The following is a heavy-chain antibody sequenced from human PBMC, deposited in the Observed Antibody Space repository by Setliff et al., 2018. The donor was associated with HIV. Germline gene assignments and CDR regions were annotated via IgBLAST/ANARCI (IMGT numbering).Heavy chain of an antibody. J-gene: IGHJ4*02. CDR1: GHTFTSYY. CDR3: ARAYSANYRGGGHFDY. D-gene: IGHD1-7*01. Sequence: ASVKVSCKASGHTFTSYYMHWVRQAPGQGLEWMGVINPGGGSTTYAQKFQGRVTMTRDTSTSTVYMELSSLRSDDTAIYYCARAYSANYRGGGHFDYWGQGTLVTVSS. CDR2: INPGGGST. V-gene: IGHV1-46*01.